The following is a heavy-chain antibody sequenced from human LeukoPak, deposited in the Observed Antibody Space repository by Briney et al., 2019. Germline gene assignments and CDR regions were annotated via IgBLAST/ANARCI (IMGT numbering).Heavy chain of an antibody. V-gene: IGHV4-39*07. CDR1: GVSISGTTYC. J-gene: IGHJ5*02. Sequence: SETLSLTCTVSGVSISGTTYCWAWIRQPPGKGLEWIGSIYSSGHTIYNASLKSRITISVDRSENQFSLNLRSVTAADTAVYYCAREVVVVVAATGDWFDPWGQGTLVTVSS. D-gene: IGHD2-15*01. CDR3: AREVVVVVAATGDWFDP. CDR2: IYSSGHT.